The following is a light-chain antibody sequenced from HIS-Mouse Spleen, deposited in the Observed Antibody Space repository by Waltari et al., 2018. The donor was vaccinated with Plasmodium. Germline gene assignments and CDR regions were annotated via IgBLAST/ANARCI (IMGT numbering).Light chain of an antibody. CDR2: GAS. Sequence: ELVLTQSPGTLSLSPGERATLSCRASQSVSSSYLAWYQQKPGQLPRLLIYGASSRATGIPDRFSGSGSGTDFTLTISRLEPEDFAVYYCQQYGSSPYTFGQGTKLEIK. V-gene: IGKV3-20*01. J-gene: IGKJ2*01. CDR1: QSVSSSY. CDR3: QQYGSSPYT.